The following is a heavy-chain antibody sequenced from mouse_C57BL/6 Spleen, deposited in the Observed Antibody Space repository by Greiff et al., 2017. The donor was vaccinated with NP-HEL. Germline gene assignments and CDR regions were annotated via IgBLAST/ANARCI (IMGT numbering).Heavy chain of an antibody. J-gene: IGHJ2*01. CDR3: ARDYSKGDY. V-gene: IGHV1-59*01. D-gene: IGHD2-5*01. CDR1: GYTFTSYW. Sequence: QVQLQQPGAELVRPGASVKLSCKASGYTFTSYWMHWVKQRPGQGLEWIGVIDPSDSYTNYNQKFKGKATLTVDTSSSTAYMKLSSLTSEDSAGYYCARDYSKGDYWGQGTTLTVSS. CDR2: IDPSDSYT.